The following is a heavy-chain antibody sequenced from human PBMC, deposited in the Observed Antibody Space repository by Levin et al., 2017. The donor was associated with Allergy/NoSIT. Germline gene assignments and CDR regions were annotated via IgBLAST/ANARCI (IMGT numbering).Heavy chain of an antibody. J-gene: IGHJ6*02. V-gene: IGHV2-70*04. CDR2: IDWDDDK. CDR3: ARMGSYYDSSGYSKYGMDV. CDR1: GFSLSTSGMR. D-gene: IGHD3-22*01. Sequence: SGPTLVKPTQTLTLTCTFSGFSLSTSGMRVSWIRQPPGKALEWLARIDWDDDKFYSTSLKTRLTISKDTSKNQVVLTMTNMDPVDTATYYCARMGSYYDSSGYSKYGMDVWGQGTTVTVSS.